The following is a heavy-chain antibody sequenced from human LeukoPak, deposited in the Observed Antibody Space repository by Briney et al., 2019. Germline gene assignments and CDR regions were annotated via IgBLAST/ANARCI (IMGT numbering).Heavy chain of an antibody. CDR2: IYYSGST. CDR1: GGSISSYF. V-gene: IGHV4-59*08. J-gene: IGHJ6*02. D-gene: IGHD6-13*01. Sequence: PSETLSLTCTVSGGSISSYFWSWIRQPPGKELEWIGYIYYSGSTNYILSLKSRVPISADTSKNQFSLNLSSVTSADTAVYYCARRIYSSSWFYYYYGMDVWGQGTTVTVS. CDR3: ARRIYSSSWFYYYYGMDV.